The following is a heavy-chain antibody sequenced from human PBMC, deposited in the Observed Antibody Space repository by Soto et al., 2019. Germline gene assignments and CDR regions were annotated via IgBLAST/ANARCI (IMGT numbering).Heavy chain of an antibody. CDR3: ARFLGYCSGGSCYSWDY. D-gene: IGHD2-15*01. Sequence: QVQLQQWGAGLLKPSETLSLTCAVYGGSFSGYYWSWIRQPPGKGLEWIGEINHSGSTNYNPSLKSRVTISVDTSKNQFSLKLSSVTAADTAVYYCARFLGYCSGGSCYSWDYWGQGILVTVSS. V-gene: IGHV4-34*01. CDR2: INHSGST. J-gene: IGHJ4*02. CDR1: GGSFSGYY.